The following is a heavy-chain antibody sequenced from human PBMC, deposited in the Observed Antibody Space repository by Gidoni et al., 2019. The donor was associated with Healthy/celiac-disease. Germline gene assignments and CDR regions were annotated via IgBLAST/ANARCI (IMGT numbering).Heavy chain of an antibody. CDR1: GYTLTSYG. D-gene: IGHD6-19*01. CDR3: ARGAVAGDY. CDR2: IRASNGNT. Sequence: QVQLVQSGAAVKKPGTSVQVSCKASGYTLTSYGISWVRQAPGQWLEWMGWIRASNGNTNYAQKLQGRVTMTTDTSTSTAYMELRSLRSDDTAVYYWARGAVAGDYWGQGTLVTVSS. V-gene: IGHV1-18*01. J-gene: IGHJ4*02.